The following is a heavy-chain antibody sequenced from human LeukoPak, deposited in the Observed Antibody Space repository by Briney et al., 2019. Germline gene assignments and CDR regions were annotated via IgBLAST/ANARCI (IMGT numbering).Heavy chain of an antibody. J-gene: IGHJ5*02. CDR3: ARDRAVTQDWVEFDP. V-gene: IGHV3-66*03. Sequence: GSLRLSCAGSGFSVSNYYMSWVRQAPGRGLEWVSLIRDSGETFYADSVKGRFTISRDNSKNTMYLQMNRLRVEDTAVYFCARDRAVTQDWVEFDPWGQGTLVTVSS. CDR2: IRDSGET. D-gene: IGHD4-17*01. CDR1: GFSVSNYY.